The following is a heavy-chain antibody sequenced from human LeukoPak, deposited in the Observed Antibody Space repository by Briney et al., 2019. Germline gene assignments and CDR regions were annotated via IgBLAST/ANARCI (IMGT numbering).Heavy chain of an antibody. CDR3: ARHTNPGTFDY. J-gene: IGHJ4*02. D-gene: IGHD3-10*01. V-gene: IGHV4-61*05. CDR2: IYYSGST. CDR1: GGSSSSSSYY. Sequence: PSETLSLTCTVSGGSSSSSSYYLGWIRQPPGKGLEWIGYIYYSGSTNYNPSLKSRVTISVDTSKNQFSLKLSSVTAADTAVYYCARHTNPGTFDYWGQGSLVTVSS.